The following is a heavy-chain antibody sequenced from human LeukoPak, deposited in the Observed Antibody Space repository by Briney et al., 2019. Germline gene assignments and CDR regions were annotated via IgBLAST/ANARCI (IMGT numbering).Heavy chain of an antibody. V-gene: IGHV4-31*03. J-gene: IGHJ4*02. CDR3: ATLYLTSMVRGVVRDY. D-gene: IGHD3-10*01. CDR1: GGSISSGGYY. CDR2: IYYSGST. Sequence: SETLSLTCTVSGGSISSGGYYWSWIRQHPGKGLEWIGYIYYSGSTYYNPSLKSRVTISVDTSKNQLALKLSSVTAADTAVYYCATLYLTSMVRGVVRDYWGQGTLVTVSS.